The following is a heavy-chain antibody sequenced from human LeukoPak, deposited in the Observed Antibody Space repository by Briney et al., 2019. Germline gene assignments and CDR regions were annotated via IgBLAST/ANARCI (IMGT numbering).Heavy chain of an antibody. CDR1: GGSISSYY. D-gene: IGHD3-16*01. J-gene: IGHJ4*02. CDR2: IYYSGST. CDR3: ARGKWSYEGFDY. V-gene: IGHV4-59*08. Sequence: SETLSLTCTVSGGSISSYYWSWIRQPPGKGLEWIGYIYYSGSTNYNPSLKSRVTISVDTSKNQFSLKLSSVTAADTAVYYCARGKWSYEGFDYWGQGTRVSVST.